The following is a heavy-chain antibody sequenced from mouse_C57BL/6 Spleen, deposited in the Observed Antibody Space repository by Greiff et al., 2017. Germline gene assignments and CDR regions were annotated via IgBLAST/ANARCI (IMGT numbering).Heavy chain of an antibody. CDR3: VREDYYGSSWYFDV. J-gene: IGHJ1*03. V-gene: IGHV10-3*01. Sequence: EVKLQESGGGLVQPKGSLKISCAASGFTFNTYAMHWVRQAPGKGLEWVARIRSKCSNYATYYADSVKDRFTISCDDSHSMLYLKMNNLKTEDTAMYYCVREDYYGSSWYFDVWGTGTSVTVAS. CDR2: IRSKCSNYAT. CDR1: GFTFNTYA. D-gene: IGHD1-1*01.